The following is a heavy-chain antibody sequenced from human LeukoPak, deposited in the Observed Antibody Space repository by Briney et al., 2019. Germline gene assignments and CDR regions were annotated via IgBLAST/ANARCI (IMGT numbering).Heavy chain of an antibody. Sequence: SETLSLTCTVSGGSISSYYWSWIRQPAGKGLEWIGRIYTSGSTNYNPSLKSRVTMSVDTSKNQFSLKLSSVTAADTAVYYRARDEYCTNGVCYHDHWGQGTLVTVSS. D-gene: IGHD2-8*01. CDR3: ARDEYCTNGVCYHDH. J-gene: IGHJ4*02. V-gene: IGHV4-4*07. CDR1: GGSISSYY. CDR2: IYTSGST.